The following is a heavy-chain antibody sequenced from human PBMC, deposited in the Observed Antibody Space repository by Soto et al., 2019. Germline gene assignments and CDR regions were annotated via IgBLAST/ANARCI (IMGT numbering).Heavy chain of an antibody. V-gene: IGHV3-23*01. Sequence: HPGGSLRLSCEASGFTFNNYAMSWVRQAPGKGLEWVAAISSSGETTYYAGSVKGRFTISRDNWKNTLSLQVNSLRVEDTAVYFCTKDMKLYSSSSWPLFDYWGQGTLVTVSS. J-gene: IGHJ4*02. CDR1: GFTFNNYA. CDR2: ISSSGETT. CDR3: TKDMKLYSSSSWPLFDY. D-gene: IGHD6-13*01.